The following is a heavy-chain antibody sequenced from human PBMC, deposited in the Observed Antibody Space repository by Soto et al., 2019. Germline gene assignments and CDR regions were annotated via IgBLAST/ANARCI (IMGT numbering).Heavy chain of an antibody. V-gene: IGHV3-30*18. J-gene: IGHJ4*02. CDR1: GFTFSSYG. CDR2: ISYDGSNK. D-gene: IGHD2-15*01. Sequence: QVQLVESGGGVVQPGRSLRLSCAASGFTFSSYGMHWVRQAPSKGLEWEAVISYDGSNKYYADSVKGRFTISRDNSKNTLYLQMNSLRAEDTAVYYCAKDRATVVTGAFDYWGQGTLVTVSS. CDR3: AKDRATVVTGAFDY.